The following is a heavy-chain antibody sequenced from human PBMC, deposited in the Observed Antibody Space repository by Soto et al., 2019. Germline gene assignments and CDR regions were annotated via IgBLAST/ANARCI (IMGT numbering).Heavy chain of an antibody. CDR2: IYYSGTT. D-gene: IGHD3-22*01. CDR3: ATNGGYYDLSGSKYFPH. V-gene: IGHV4-31*03. J-gene: IGHJ1*01. CDR1: GGSISTGGYY. Sequence: SETLSLTCTVSGGSISTGGYYWSWIRQHPGKGLECIGYIYYSGTTYYNPSLKSRVTISVDASKSQFSLKLSSVTAADTAVYYCATNGGYYDLSGSKYFPHWGQGTLVTVSS.